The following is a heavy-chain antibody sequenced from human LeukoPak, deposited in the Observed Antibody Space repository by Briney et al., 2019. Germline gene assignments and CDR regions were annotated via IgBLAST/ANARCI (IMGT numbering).Heavy chain of an antibody. V-gene: IGHV1-69*13. J-gene: IGHJ6*02. CDR1: GYTFTSYA. CDR3: ARVRPRGYSMIYYYYGMDV. D-gene: IGHD6-13*01. Sequence: ASVKVSCKASGYTFTSYAMNWVRQAPGQGLEWMGGIIPIFGTANYAQKFQGRVTITADESTSTAYMELSSLRSEDTAVYYCARVRPRGYSMIYYYYGMDVWGQGTTVTVSS. CDR2: IIPIFGTA.